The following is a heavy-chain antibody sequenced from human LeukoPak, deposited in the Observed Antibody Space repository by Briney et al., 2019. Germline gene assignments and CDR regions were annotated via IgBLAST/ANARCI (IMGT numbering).Heavy chain of an antibody. Sequence: GGSLRLSCAASGFTFSSYDMHWVRQAPGKGLEWVAFIWSDGSNKYYADSVKGRFTISRDNSKNTLYLQMNSLRAEDTAVYYCARDHHASGSYPNPWGQGTLVTVSS. V-gene: IGHV3-33*01. J-gene: IGHJ5*02. CDR2: IWSDGSNK. CDR1: GFTFSSYD. CDR3: ARDHHASGSYPNP. D-gene: IGHD3-10*01.